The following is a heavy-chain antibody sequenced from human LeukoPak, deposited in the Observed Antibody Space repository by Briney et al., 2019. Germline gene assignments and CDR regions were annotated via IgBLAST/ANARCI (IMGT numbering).Heavy chain of an antibody. CDR1: GFTFSDYY. Sequence: PGGSLRLSCAASGFTFSDYYMSWVRQAPGKGLEWVSGVAASAGSTYYADSVKGRFTISRDNSKNTLYLQMNSLRAEDTAVYYCAKRHSSGYQGDFDYWGQGTLVTVSS. CDR3: AKRHSSGYQGDFDY. J-gene: IGHJ4*02. CDR2: VAASAGST. D-gene: IGHD3-22*01. V-gene: IGHV3-23*01.